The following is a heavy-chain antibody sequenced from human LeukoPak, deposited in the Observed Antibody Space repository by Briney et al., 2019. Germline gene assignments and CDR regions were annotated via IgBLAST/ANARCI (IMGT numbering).Heavy chain of an antibody. CDR2: IYHSGST. CDR1: GYSISSGYY. Sequence: SETLSLTCTVSGYSISSGYYWGWIRQPPGRGLEWIGSIYHSGSTYYNPSLKSRVTISVDTSKNQFSLKLSSVTAADTAVYYCARAVPLRGYSYGYGGFDPWGQGTLVTVSS. CDR3: ARAVPLRGYSYGYGGFDP. D-gene: IGHD5-18*01. J-gene: IGHJ5*02. V-gene: IGHV4-38-2*02.